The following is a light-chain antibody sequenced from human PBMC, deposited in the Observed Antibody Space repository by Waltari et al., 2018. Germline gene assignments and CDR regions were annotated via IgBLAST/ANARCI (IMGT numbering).Light chain of an antibody. CDR3: QAWDRDGAV. J-gene: IGLJ2*01. V-gene: IGLV3-1*01. Sequence: SYEVIQPPSVSVSPGQTATITCSGDKLGGRPTSWYHQRPGQSPVLLIEQRSRRSSGVPERFSGSHSGNTATLTISGTQTVDEADYYCQAWDRDGAVFGDGTKLTVL. CDR1: KLGGRP. CDR2: QRS.